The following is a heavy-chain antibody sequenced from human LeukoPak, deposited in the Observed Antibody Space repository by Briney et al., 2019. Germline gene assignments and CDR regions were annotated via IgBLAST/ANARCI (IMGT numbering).Heavy chain of an antibody. V-gene: IGHV3-23*01. CDR2: ITGSGATT. Sequence: PGGSLRLSCAVSGFTFSTYAMTWVRQAPGKGLEWVSTITGSGATTYYADSVKGRFTISRDNSKRTLSLQMNSLRDEDTAIYYCAKPSDYYDDSDYWGQGTLVTVSS. CDR3: AKPSDYYDDSDY. CDR1: GFTFSTYA. J-gene: IGHJ4*02. D-gene: IGHD3-22*01.